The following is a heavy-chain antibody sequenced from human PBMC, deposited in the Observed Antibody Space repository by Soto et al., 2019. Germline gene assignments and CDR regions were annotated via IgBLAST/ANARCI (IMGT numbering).Heavy chain of an antibody. D-gene: IGHD6-13*01. Sequence: SVKVSCKASGGTFSSYAISWVRQAPGQGLEWMGGIIPIFGTANYAQKFQGRVTITADESTSTAYMELSSLRSEDTAVYYCARGIAAAGIYYYYGMDVWGQGTTVTVSS. CDR2: IIPIFGTA. V-gene: IGHV1-69*13. J-gene: IGHJ6*02. CDR3: ARGIAAAGIYYYYGMDV. CDR1: GGTFSSYA.